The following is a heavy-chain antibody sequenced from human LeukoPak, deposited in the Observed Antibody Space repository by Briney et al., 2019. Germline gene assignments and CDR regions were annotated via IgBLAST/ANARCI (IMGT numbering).Heavy chain of an antibody. V-gene: IGHV1-8*01. D-gene: IGHD7-27*01. Sequence: ASVKVSSKASGYTFTSYDINWLRQATGQGPEWMGWMNPNSGATGYAQKFQGRVTMTRSTSINTAYMELSSLRSEDTAVYYCARAPHSWGFDYWGQGTLVTVSS. J-gene: IGHJ4*02. CDR2: MNPNSGAT. CDR3: ARAPHSWGFDY. CDR1: GYTFTSYD.